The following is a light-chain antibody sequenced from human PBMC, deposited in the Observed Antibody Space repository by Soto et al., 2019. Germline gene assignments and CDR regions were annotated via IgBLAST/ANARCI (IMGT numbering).Light chain of an antibody. V-gene: IGKV1-5*01. Sequence: DIQMTQSPSTLSASVGDRVTITCRASQSISSWLAWYQQKPGKAPKLLIYDASSLESGVPSRFSGSGSGTGFTLTISSLQPDDFATYDCQQYNSYSWTFGQGTKVEIK. J-gene: IGKJ1*01. CDR1: QSISSW. CDR2: DAS. CDR3: QQYNSYSWT.